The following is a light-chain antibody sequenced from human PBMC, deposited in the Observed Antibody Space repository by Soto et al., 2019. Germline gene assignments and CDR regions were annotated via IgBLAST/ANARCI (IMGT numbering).Light chain of an antibody. CDR3: SSYTSSSTL. V-gene: IGLV2-14*01. CDR1: SSDVGGYNY. J-gene: IGLJ2*01. CDR2: DVS. Sequence: QSALTQPASVSGSPGQSITISCTGTSSDVGGYNYVSWYQQHPGKAPKLMIYDVSNRPSGVSNRFSGSKSGNTASLTISGLPAEDEADYFRSSYTSSSTLFGGGTKVTVL.